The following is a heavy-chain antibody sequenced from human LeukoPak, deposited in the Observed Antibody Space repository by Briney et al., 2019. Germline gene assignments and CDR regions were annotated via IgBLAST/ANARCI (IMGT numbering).Heavy chain of an antibody. Sequence: GRSLRLSCAASGFTFSSYGMHWVRQAPGKGLEWVAVISYDGSNKYYADSVKGRFTISRDNSMNTLYLQMNSLKTEDTAVYYCSTRIYDILTGPPDAFDIWGQGTMVTVSS. CDR2: ISYDGSNK. J-gene: IGHJ3*02. V-gene: IGHV3-30*03. D-gene: IGHD3-9*01. CDR1: GFTFSSYG. CDR3: STRIYDILTGPPDAFDI.